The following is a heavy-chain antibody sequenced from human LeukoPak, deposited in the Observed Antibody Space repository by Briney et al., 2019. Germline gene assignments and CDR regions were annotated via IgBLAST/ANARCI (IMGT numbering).Heavy chain of an antibody. Sequence: GSSVKVSCKASGCTFSSYAISWVRQAPGQGLEWMGRIIPILGIANYAQKFQGRVTITADKSTSTAYMELSSLRSEDTAVYYCAAPRRDCSGGSCDYYYGMDVWGQGTTVTVSS. D-gene: IGHD2-15*01. CDR2: IIPILGIA. CDR3: AAPRRDCSGGSCDYYYGMDV. J-gene: IGHJ6*02. V-gene: IGHV1-69*04. CDR1: GCTFSSYA.